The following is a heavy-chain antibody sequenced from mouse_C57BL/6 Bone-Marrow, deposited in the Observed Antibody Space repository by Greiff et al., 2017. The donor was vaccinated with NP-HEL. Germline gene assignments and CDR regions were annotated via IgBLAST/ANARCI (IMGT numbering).Heavy chain of an antibody. CDR1: GYTFTSYW. D-gene: IGHD1-3*01. J-gene: IGHJ4*01. CDR3: AREDNSYYAMDY. V-gene: IGHV1-69*01. CDR2: IDPSDSYT. Sequence: QVQLQQPGAELVMPGASVKLSCKASGYTFTSYWMHWVKQRPGQGLEWIGEIDPSDSYTNYNQKFKGKSTLPVDKSSSTAYMQLSSLTSEDSAVYYCAREDNSYYAMDYWGQGTSVTVSS.